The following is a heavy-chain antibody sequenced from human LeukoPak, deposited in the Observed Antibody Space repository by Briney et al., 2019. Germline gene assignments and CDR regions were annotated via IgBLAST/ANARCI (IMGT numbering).Heavy chain of an antibody. CDR1: GYTFTGYY. D-gene: IGHD3-22*01. J-gene: IGHJ4*02. CDR3: ARVYYYDSSGYFGY. Sequence: VASVTVSCKASGYTFTGYYMHWVRQAPGQGLEWMGWINPNSGGTNYAQKFQGRVTMTRDTSISTAYMELSRLRSDDTAVYYCARVYYYDSSGYFGYWGQGTLVTVSS. CDR2: INPNSGGT. V-gene: IGHV1-2*02.